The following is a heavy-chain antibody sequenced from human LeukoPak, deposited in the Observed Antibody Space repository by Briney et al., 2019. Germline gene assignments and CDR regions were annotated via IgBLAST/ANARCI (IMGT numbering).Heavy chain of an antibody. V-gene: IGHV4-39*07. CDR1: GASVSNSGFY. Sequence: PSETLSLTCTVSGASVSNSGFYWGWIRQPPGKGLEWIGGLYSSGSTKYNPSLKSRITISVDTSKNQFSLNLNSVAAADTAVYYCARYSRDTPRTYYYDSSGYPYFDFWGQGTLVTVSS. J-gene: IGHJ4*02. D-gene: IGHD3-22*01. CDR3: ARYSRDTPRTYYYDSSGYPYFDF. CDR2: LYSSGST.